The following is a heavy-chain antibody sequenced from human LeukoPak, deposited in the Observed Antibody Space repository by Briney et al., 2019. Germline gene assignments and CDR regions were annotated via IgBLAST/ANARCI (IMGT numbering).Heavy chain of an antibody. CDR3: AKVRFSLRWWYYLDY. V-gene: IGHV3-23*01. CDR2: ISGSGGST. CDR1: GFTFSSYA. J-gene: IGHJ4*02. Sequence: GGSLRLSCAASGFTFSSYAMSWVRQAPGKGLEWVSAISGSGGSTYYADSVKGRFTISRDNSKNSLYLQMNSLRTEDTALYYCAKVRFSLRWWYYLDYWGQGTLVTVSS. D-gene: IGHD4-23*01.